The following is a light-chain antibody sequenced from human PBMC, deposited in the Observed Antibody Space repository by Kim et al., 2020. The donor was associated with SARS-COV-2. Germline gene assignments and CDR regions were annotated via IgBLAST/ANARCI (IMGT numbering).Light chain of an antibody. CDR3: QTWDTTIRV. J-gene: IGLJ3*02. V-gene: IGLV4-69*01. CDR1: SGHSTYA. Sequence: SVKLTCIRTSGHSTYAISWHQRRPEKGPRFLMKLNSDDSDRRGDGIPDRFSSSSSGTELYLTISSVQAGDKADYYCQTWDTTIRVFGGGTKLADL. CDR2: LNSDDSD.